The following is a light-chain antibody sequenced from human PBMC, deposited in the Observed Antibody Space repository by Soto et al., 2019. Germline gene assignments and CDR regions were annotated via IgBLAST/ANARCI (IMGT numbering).Light chain of an antibody. V-gene: IGKV3-20*01. CDR2: GAS. Sequence: RSPGTLSLSPGERATLSCRASQTISSNYLAWDQQKPGQAPRLLIYGASGRATGIPDRFSGSGSGTDFTLTISRLEPEDFAMYYCPQYTSLLITVGQGALLEVK. CDR3: PQYTSLLIT. J-gene: IGKJ5*01. CDR1: QTISSNY.